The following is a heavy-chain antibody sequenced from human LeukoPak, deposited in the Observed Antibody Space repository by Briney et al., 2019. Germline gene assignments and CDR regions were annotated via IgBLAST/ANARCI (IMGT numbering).Heavy chain of an antibody. CDR2: INHSGST. CDR1: GGSFSGYY. D-gene: IGHD3-16*01. CDR3: ARDRWGYFDY. Sequence: SETLSLTCAVYGGSFSGYYWSWIRQPPGKGLEWIGEINHSGSTNYNPSLKSRVTISVDTSKNQFSLKLSSVTAADTAVYYCARDRWGYFDYWGQGTLVTVSS. V-gene: IGHV4-34*01. J-gene: IGHJ4*02.